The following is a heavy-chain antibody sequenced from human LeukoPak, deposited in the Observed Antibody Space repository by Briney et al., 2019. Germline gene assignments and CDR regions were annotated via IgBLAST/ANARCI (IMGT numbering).Heavy chain of an antibody. D-gene: IGHD3-3*01. CDR1: GGSISSYY. J-gene: IGHJ5*02. CDR3: ARGKTRITIFGVVILGWFDP. CDR2: IYTSGST. Sequence: SETLSLTCTVSGGSISSYYWSWIRQPAGKGLEWIGRIYTSGSTNYNPSLKSRVTMSVDTSKNQFSLKLSSVTAADTAVYYCARGKTRITIFGVVILGWFDPWGQGTLVTVSS. V-gene: IGHV4-4*07.